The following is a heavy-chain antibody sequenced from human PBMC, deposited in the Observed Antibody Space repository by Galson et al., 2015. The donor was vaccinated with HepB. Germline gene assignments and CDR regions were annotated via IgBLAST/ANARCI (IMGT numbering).Heavy chain of an antibody. V-gene: IGHV1-2*02. D-gene: IGHD6-6*01. CDR3: ARAPTSSIAARPLGGDAFGI. CDR1: GYTFTGYY. J-gene: IGHJ3*02. CDR2: INPNSGGT. Sequence: SVKVSCKASGYTFTGYYMHWVRQAPGQGLEWMGWINPNSGGTNYAQKFQGRVTMTRDTSISTAYMELSRLRSDDTAVYYCARAPTSSIAARPLGGDAFGIWGQGTMVTVSS.